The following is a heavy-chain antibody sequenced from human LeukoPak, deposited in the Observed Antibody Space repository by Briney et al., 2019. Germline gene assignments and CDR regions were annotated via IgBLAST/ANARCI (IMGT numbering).Heavy chain of an antibody. CDR2: IIAGADVI. V-gene: IGHV3-23*01. CDR1: GFSFRDYP. Sequence: GGSLRLSCEAAGFSFRDYPMGWVRRASGKRLEWVSGIIAGADVIFYADPVKGRFTISRDNSKNTLYLQMNSLRAEDSAVYYSYGSSTVMDVWGKGTTVTVSS. D-gene: IGHD1-26*01. CDR3: YGSSTVMDV. J-gene: IGHJ6*04.